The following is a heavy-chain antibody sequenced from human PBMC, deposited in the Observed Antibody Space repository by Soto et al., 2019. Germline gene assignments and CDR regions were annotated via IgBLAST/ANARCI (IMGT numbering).Heavy chain of an antibody. J-gene: IGHJ4*02. CDR1: GYTFTSYG. Sequence: ASVKVSCKASGYTFTSYGISWVRQAPGQGLEWMGWINAYNGNTNYAQNLQGRLTMTTDTSTSTAYMELRSLRSDDTAVYYCATMGTPATGLYFFDYWGQGSLVTVSS. D-gene: IGHD2-15*01. CDR3: ATMGTPATGLYFFDY. CDR2: INAYNGNT. V-gene: IGHV1-18*01.